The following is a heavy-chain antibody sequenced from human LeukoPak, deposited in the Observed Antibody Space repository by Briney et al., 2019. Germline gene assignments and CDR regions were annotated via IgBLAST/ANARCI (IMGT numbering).Heavy chain of an antibody. CDR3: ARDSGFHYFDY. D-gene: IGHD1-26*01. J-gene: IGHJ4*02. CDR2: INWNGGST. CDR1: GFTFDDYG. Sequence: PGGSLRLSCAASGFTFDDYGMSWVRQAPGKGLEWVSRINWNGGSTGYADSVKGRFTISRDNAKNSLYLQMNSLRAEDTAVYYCARDSGFHYFDYWGQGTLVTVSS. V-gene: IGHV3-20*04.